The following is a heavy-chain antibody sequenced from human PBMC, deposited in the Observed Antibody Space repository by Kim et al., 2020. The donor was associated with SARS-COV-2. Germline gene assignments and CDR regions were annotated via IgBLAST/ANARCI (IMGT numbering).Heavy chain of an antibody. CDR2: ISWDGGST. J-gene: IGHJ6*02. Sequence: GGSLRLSCAASGFTFDDYAMHWVRQAPGKGLEWVSLISWDGGSTYYADSVKGRFTISRDNSKNSLYLQMNSLRAEDTALYYCAKAGDGGGYYYYGMDVWGQGTTVTVSS. D-gene: IGHD7-27*01. CDR1: GFTFDDYA. V-gene: IGHV3-43D*03. CDR3: AKAGDGGGYYYYGMDV.